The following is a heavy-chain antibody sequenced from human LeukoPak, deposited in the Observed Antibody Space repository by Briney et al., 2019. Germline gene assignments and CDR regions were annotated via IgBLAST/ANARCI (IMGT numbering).Heavy chain of an antibody. CDR2: IYYSGST. CDR1: GGSISSGGYY. J-gene: IGHJ4*02. Sequence: PSQTLSLTCTVSGGSISSGGYYWSWICQHPGKGLEWIGYIYYSGSTYYNPSLKSRVTMSVDTSKNQFSLKLSSVTAADTAVYYCARVDYRDLYYFDYWGQGTLVTVSS. V-gene: IGHV4-31*03. D-gene: IGHD4-17*01. CDR3: ARVDYRDLYYFDY.